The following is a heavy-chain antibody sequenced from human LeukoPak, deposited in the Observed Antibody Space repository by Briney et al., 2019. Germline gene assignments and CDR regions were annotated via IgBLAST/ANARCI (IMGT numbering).Heavy chain of an antibody. CDR1: GFTFDDYA. D-gene: IGHD2-2*01. V-gene: IGHV3-9*01. J-gene: IGHJ4*02. Sequence: GGSLRLSCAASGFTFDDYAMHWVRQAPGKGLEWVSGISGNSGSIGYADSVKGRFTISRDNAKNSLYLQMNSLKTEDTAMYYCNTDLNVYCSSTTCDFDYWGQGTLVTVSS. CDR3: NTDLNVYCSSTTCDFDY. CDR2: ISGNSGSI.